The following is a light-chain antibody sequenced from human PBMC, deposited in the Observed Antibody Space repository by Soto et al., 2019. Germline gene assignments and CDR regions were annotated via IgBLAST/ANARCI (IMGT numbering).Light chain of an antibody. CDR2: SND. Sequence: QSVLTQPPSASGTPGQRVTISCSGSSSNVGSNYVYWYQQLPGTAPKLLIYSNDQRPSGVPDRFSGSKSGTSASLAISGLRSEDEADYYCAAWDNSVSVLFGGGTKLTVL. V-gene: IGLV1-47*02. J-gene: IGLJ3*02. CDR3: AAWDNSVSVL. CDR1: SSNVGSNY.